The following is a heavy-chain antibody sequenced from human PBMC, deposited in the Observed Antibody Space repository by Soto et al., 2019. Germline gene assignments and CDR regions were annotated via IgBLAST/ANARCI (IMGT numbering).Heavy chain of an antibody. CDR2: ISGSGGST. V-gene: IGHV3-23*01. J-gene: IGHJ5*02. D-gene: IGHD1-1*01. CDR3: AKDRTGTNRPTWFDP. Sequence: PGGSLRLSCAASGFTFSSYAMSWVRQAPGKGLEWVSAISGSGGSTYYADSVKGRFTISRDNSKNTLYLQMNSLRAEDTAVYYCAKDRTGTNRPTWFDPWGQGTLVTVSS. CDR1: GFTFSSYA.